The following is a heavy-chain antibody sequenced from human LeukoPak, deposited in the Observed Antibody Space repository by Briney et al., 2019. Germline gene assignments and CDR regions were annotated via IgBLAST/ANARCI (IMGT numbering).Heavy chain of an antibody. V-gene: IGHV3-23*01. D-gene: IGHD4-17*01. J-gene: IGHJ2*01. Sequence: PGGSLRLSCAASGFTFSSYAMSWVRQAPGKGLEWVSAISGSGGSTYYADSVKGRFTISRDNSKNTLCLQMNSLRAEDTAVYYCAKGSYGDSPYWYFNLWGRGTLVTVSS. CDR3: AKGSYGDSPYWYFNL. CDR2: ISGSGGST. CDR1: GFTFSSYA.